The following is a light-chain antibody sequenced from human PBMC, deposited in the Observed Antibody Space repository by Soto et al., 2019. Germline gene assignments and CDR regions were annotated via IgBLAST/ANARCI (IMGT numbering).Light chain of an antibody. CDR3: QQSFSTPRT. J-gene: IGKJ1*01. V-gene: IGKV1-39*01. CDR2: GAS. CDR1: RTLTTY. Sequence: DIQMTQSPSPLSASVGARATIISRPSRTLTTYLNWYQQKPGKAPKLLIYGASSLQSGVPSRFSGSGSGTDFTLTISSLQPEDFGTYYCQQSFSTPRTFGQGTKVEIK.